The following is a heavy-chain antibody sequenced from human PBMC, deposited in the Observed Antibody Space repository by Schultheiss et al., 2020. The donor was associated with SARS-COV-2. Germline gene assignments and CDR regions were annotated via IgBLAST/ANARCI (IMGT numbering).Heavy chain of an antibody. V-gene: IGHV3-7*03. CDR3: ARGVRAADRLLDS. CDR1: GFTFSSYW. Sequence: GGSLRLSCAASGFTFSSYWMSWVRQAPGKGLEWVANIKQDGSEKYYVDSVKGRFTISRDNSKNTLYLQMDSLRADDTAVYSCARGVRAADRLLDSWGQGTLVTVSS. D-gene: IGHD6-6*01. J-gene: IGHJ4*02. CDR2: IKQDGSEK.